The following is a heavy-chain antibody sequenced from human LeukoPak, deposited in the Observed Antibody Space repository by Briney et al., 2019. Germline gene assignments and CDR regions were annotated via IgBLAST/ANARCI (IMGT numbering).Heavy chain of an antibody. D-gene: IGHD2-2*01. CDR3: ATSISWYYFDY. Sequence: GGSLRLSCAASGFTFSSYAMSWVRQAPGKGLGWVSVISASGDSTYYADSVKGRFTISRDNSKNTLYLQMNSLRAEDTAVYYCATSISWYYFDYWGQGTLVTVSS. J-gene: IGHJ4*02. V-gene: IGHV3-23*01. CDR1: GFTFSSYA. CDR2: ISASGDST.